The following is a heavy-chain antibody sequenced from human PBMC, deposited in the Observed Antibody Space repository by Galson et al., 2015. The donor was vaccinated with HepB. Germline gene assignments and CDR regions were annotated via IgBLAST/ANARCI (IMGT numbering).Heavy chain of an antibody. CDR1: GFTFSSYA. CDR3: ARLYYYDSRGVDY. V-gene: IGHV3-30-3*01. J-gene: IGHJ4*02. D-gene: IGHD3-22*01. Sequence: SLRLSCAASGFTFSSYAMHWVRQAPGKGLEWVAVISYDGSNKYYADSVKGRFTISRDNSKNTLYLQMNSLRAEDTAVYYCARLYYYDSRGVDYWGQGTLVTVSS. CDR2: ISYDGSNK.